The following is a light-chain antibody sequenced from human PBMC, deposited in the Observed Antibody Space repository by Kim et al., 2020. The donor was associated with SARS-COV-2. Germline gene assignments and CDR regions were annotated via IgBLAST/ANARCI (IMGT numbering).Light chain of an antibody. J-gene: IGKJ4*01. V-gene: IGKV3-20*01. CDR1: QSVSRSY. CDR2: GAS. CDR3: QQYADSPLT. Sequence: EIVLTQSPGTLSLSLGERATLSCRASQSVSRSYLAWYQQKPGQAPRLLIYGASSRATGIPDRFSGSGSGTDFTLTISRLEPEDFAVYYCQQYADSPLTFGGGTKVDIK.